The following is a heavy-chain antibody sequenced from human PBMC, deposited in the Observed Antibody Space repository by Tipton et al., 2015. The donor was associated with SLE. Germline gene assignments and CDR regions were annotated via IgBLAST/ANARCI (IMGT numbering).Heavy chain of an antibody. CDR1: GGSISSSGYY. D-gene: IGHD3-22*01. V-gene: IGHV4-39*01. CDR3: ARQGRHYYDSSFWFDP. Sequence: LRLSCTVSGGSISSSGYYWGWIRQPPGKGLEWIGSIYYSGSTYYNPSLKSRVTISVDTSKNQFSLKLSSVTAADTAVYYCARQGRHYYDSSFWFDPWGQGTLVTVSS. CDR2: IYYSGST. J-gene: IGHJ5*02.